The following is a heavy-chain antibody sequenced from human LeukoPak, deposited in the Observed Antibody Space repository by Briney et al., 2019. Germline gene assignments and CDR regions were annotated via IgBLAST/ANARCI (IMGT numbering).Heavy chain of an antibody. V-gene: IGHV1-18*01. CDR1: GYTFTSYG. CDR3: AREDGTYDFWSGYQHYFDY. J-gene: IGHJ4*02. D-gene: IGHD3-3*01. CDR2: ISAYNGNT. Sequence: ASVKVSCKASGYTFTSYGISWVRQAPGQGLEWMGWISAYNGNTNYAQKLQGRVTMTTDTSTSTAYMELRSLRSDDTAVYYCAREDGTYDFWSGYQHYFDYWGQGTLVTVSS.